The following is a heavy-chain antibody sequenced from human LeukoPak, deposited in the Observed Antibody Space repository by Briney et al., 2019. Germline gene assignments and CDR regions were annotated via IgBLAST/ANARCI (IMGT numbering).Heavy chain of an antibody. Sequence: ASVRVSCKASGYTFTNFGISWVRQAPGQGLEWMGWISANNGNTDYAQKLQGRVIMTTDTSTSTAYMELRSLRSDDTAVYYCARDVAFYGSSWHNWFDPWGQGTLVTVSS. V-gene: IGHV1-18*01. CDR1: GYTFTNFG. CDR3: ARDVAFYGSSWHNWFDP. CDR2: ISANNGNT. D-gene: IGHD6-13*01. J-gene: IGHJ5*02.